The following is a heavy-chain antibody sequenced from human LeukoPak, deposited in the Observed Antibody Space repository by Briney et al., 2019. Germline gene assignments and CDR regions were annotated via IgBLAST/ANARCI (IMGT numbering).Heavy chain of an antibody. CDR3: ARHPTPQWGENYMDV. D-gene: IGHD1-26*01. CDR1: YGSISDISYY. V-gene: IGHV4-39*01. Sequence: EASETLSLTCTVSYGSISDISYYWGWIRQPPGKGLEWIGSIYYSGRTYYNSSLKSRVTISVDTSKNQFSLKVTSVTAADTAVYYCARHPTPQWGENYMDVWGKGTTVTISS. J-gene: IGHJ6*03. CDR2: IYYSGRT.